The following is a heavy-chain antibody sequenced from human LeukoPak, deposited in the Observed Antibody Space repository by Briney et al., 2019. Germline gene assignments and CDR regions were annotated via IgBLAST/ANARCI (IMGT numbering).Heavy chain of an antibody. CDR2: ISVSGGSI. V-gene: IGHV3-48*01. Sequence: GGSLRLSCAASGFSFSTYSMNWIRQAPGKGLEWISYISVSGGSIFTADSVRGRFTISRDNGNNSLFLQMNTLRAEDTAVYYCARGRYYDTSAYNYFDPWGQGTLVTVSS. D-gene: IGHD3-22*01. CDR3: ARGRYYDTSAYNYFDP. CDR1: GFSFSTYS. J-gene: IGHJ5*02.